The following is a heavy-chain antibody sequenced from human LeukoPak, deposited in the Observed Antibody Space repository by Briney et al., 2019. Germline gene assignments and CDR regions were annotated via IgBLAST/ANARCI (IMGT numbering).Heavy chain of an antibody. J-gene: IGHJ4*02. CDR3: ARELHTYYYDSSGYYYAHYFDY. D-gene: IGHD3-22*01. CDR2: ICTSGST. Sequence: SETLSLTCTVSGGSISSGSYYWSWIRQPAGKGLEWIGRICTSGSTNYNPSLKSRVTISVDTSKNQFSLKLSSVTAADTAVYYCARELHTYYYDSSGYYYAHYFDYWGQGTLVTVSS. V-gene: IGHV4-61*02. CDR1: GGSISSGSYY.